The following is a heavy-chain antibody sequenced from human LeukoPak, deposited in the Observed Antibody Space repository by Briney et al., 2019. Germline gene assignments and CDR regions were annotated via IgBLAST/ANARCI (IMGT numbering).Heavy chain of an antibody. CDR2: ISSSSSYI. D-gene: IGHD3-10*01. Sequence: GGSLRLSCAASGFTFSSYAMSWVRQAPGKGLEWVSSISSSSSYIYYADSVKGRFTISRDNAKNSLYLQMNSLRAEDTAVYYCARDGGSGSYWGAYFDYWGQGTLVTVSS. CDR1: GFTFSSYA. J-gene: IGHJ4*02. V-gene: IGHV3-21*01. CDR3: ARDGGSGSYWGAYFDY.